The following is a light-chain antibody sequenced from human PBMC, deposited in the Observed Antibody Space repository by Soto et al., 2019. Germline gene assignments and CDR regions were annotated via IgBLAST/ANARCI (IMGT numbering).Light chain of an antibody. Sequence: QSVLTQPPSASGTPGHRVTISCSGSGSNFGSNTVNWYQHLPGTAPKLLIYNNDQRPSGVPDRFSGSKSGTSASLAISVLQSDDEADYYCAAWDDRLKGYVFGTGTKLTVL. CDR2: NND. CDR1: GSNFGSNT. V-gene: IGLV1-44*01. CDR3: AAWDDRLKGYV. J-gene: IGLJ1*01.